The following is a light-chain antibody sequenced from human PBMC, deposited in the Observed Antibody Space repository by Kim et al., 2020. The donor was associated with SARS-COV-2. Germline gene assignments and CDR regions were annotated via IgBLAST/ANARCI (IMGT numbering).Light chain of an antibody. CDR1: QSIGRY. CDR3: QQNYSTPQIT. Sequence: SLGERVTITCRASQSIGRYLSWYQQKPGKATNLLICATSNLKDGVPSRFSGGGSGTDFTLTISSLQPEDFATYYCQQNYSTPQITLGQGTRLEIK. V-gene: IGKV1-39*01. J-gene: IGKJ5*01. CDR2: ATS.